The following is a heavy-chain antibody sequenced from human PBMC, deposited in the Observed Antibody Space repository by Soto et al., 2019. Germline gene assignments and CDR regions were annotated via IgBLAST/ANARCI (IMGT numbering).Heavy chain of an antibody. D-gene: IGHD1-20*01. CDR2: SYYSGTS. CDR1: GGSVRFQSYY. V-gene: IGHV4-39*01. CDR3: TRRYNWNDYYFDP. J-gene: IGHJ5*02. Sequence: SETLSLTSTVPGGSVRFQSYYWTWIRQTPGKGLEWVGSSYYSGTSYFNPALKGRVTISVDTSTNQFSLRLTSVTAADTAVYYCTRRYNWNDYYFDPWGQGTLVTVSS.